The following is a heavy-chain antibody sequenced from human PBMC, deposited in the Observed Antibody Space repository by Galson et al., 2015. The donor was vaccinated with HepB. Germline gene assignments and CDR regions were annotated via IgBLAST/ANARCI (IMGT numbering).Heavy chain of an antibody. V-gene: IGHV1-69*13. CDR1: GGTFSNYA. Sequence: SVKVSCKASGGTFSNYAISWVRQAPGQGLEWMGGITPTFGTANYGQRFQGRLTIIADESTSTVYMELSSLRSEDTAMYYCARGLRSYDSMGRFDPWGQGTLVTVSS. D-gene: IGHD3-22*01. CDR3: ARGLRSYDSMGRFDP. CDR2: ITPTFGTA. J-gene: IGHJ5*02.